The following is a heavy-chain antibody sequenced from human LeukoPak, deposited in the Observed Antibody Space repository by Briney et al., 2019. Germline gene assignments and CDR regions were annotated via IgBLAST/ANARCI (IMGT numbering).Heavy chain of an antibody. CDR1: GYSFTSYW. D-gene: IGHD3-10*01. Sequence: RGESLKISCQGSGYSFTSYWIGWVRQMPGKGLEWMGIIYPGDSDTRYSPSFQGQVTISADKSISTAYLQWSSLKASDTAMYYCARHRYYGSGSYRAPFDYWGQGTLVTVSS. CDR3: ARHRYYGSGSYRAPFDY. V-gene: IGHV5-51*01. J-gene: IGHJ4*02. CDR2: IYPGDSDT.